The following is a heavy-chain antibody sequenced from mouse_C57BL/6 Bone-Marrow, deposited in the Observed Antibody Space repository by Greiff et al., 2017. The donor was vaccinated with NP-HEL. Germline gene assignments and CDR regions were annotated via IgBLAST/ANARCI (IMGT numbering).Heavy chain of an antibody. CDR3: ARRTTIVPYAMDY. Sequence: VQLQQSGPELVKPGASVKISRKASGYAFSSSWMNWVKQRPGKGLEWIGRIYPGDGDTNYNGKFKGKATLTADKSSSTAYMQLSSLTSEDSAVYFCARRTTIVPYAMDYWGQGTSVTVSS. D-gene: IGHD1-1*01. CDR1: GYAFSSSW. CDR2: IYPGDGDT. J-gene: IGHJ4*01. V-gene: IGHV1-82*01.